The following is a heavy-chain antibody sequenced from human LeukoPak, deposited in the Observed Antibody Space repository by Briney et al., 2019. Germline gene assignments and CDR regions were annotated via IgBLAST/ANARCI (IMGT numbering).Heavy chain of an antibody. Sequence: GGSLRLSCAASGFTFSSYGMHWVRQAPGKGLEWVAVISYDGSNKYYADSVKGRFTISRDNSKNTLYLQMNSLRAEDTAVYYCAKEDDLELRWFDYWGQGTLVTVSS. CDR3: AKEDDLELRWFDY. J-gene: IGHJ4*02. V-gene: IGHV3-30*18. CDR2: ISYDGSNK. D-gene: IGHD1-7*01. CDR1: GFTFSSYG.